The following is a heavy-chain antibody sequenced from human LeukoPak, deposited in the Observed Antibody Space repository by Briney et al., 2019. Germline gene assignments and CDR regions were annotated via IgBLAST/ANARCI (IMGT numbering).Heavy chain of an antibody. J-gene: IGHJ3*02. CDR3: ASGRNVGITGTTGAFDI. D-gene: IGHD1-7*01. CDR2: IISSSSYI. V-gene: IGHV3-21*01. Sequence: GGPLRLSCAASGFTFSSYSMNWVRQAPGKGLEWVSSIISSSSYIYYADSVKGRFTISRDNAKNSLYLQMNSLGDEDTAVYYCASGRNVGITGTTGAFDIWGQGTMVTVSS. CDR1: GFTFSSYS.